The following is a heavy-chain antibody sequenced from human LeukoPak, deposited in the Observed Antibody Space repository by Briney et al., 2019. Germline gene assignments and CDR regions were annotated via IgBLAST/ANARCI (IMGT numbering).Heavy chain of an antibody. V-gene: IGHV4-59*08. CDR3: ARRGYGYYFDY. D-gene: IGHD5-18*01. Sequence: SETLSLTCTVSGGSISSYYWSWIRQPPGKGLEWIGYIYYSGSTNYNPSLKSRVTISVDTSKNQFSLKLSSVTAADTAVYYCARRGYGYYFDYWGQGTLVTVSS. CDR1: GGSISSYY. J-gene: IGHJ4*02. CDR2: IYYSGST.